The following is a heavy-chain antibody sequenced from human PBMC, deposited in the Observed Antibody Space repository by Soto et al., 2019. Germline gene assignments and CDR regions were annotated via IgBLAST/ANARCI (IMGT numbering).Heavy chain of an antibody. CDR3: ARESHDILTGPPWVWYFDL. J-gene: IGHJ2*01. CDR1: GGSFSGNY. CDR2: INDRGSI. Sequence: QVQLQQWGAGPLRPLETLSLTCGVSGGSFSGNYWAWIRQSPGKGLEWIGEINDRGSINYNPSLKSRVSISVDTSKNHYSLNLRSVTAADTAVYDCARESHDILTGPPWVWYFDLWGRGTLVTVSS. V-gene: IGHV4-34*01. D-gene: IGHD3-9*01.